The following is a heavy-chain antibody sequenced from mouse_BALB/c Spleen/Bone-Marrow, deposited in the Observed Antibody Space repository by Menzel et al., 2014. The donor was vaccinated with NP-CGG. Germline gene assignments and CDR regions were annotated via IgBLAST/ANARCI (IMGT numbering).Heavy chain of an antibody. J-gene: IGHJ2*01. V-gene: IGHV7-3*02. CDR1: GFTFTDHY. CDR3: ARDYSYDFDY. Sequence: EVKLMESGGGLVQPGGFLRLSCATSGFTFTDHYVSWVRQPPGKALEWLGFIRNKANGYTTEYSASVKGRFTISRDNSQSIVYLQMNTLRAEDSATYYCARDYSYDFDYWGQGTTLTVSS. D-gene: IGHD2-1*01. CDR2: IRNKANGYTT.